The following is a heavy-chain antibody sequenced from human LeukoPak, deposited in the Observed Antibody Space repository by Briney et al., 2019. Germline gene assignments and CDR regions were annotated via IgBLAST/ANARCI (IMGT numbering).Heavy chain of an antibody. CDR3: AKGGYYERPWYFDY. CDR1: GFTFSHYA. Sequence: GRSLRLSCAASGFTFSHYAMHWVRQAPGKGLEWVGVISFDGTNKFYADSVKGRFTISRDNSKNALYLQMNSLRAEDTAVYYCAKGGYYERPWYFDYWGQGTLVTVSS. J-gene: IGHJ4*02. V-gene: IGHV3-30*18. CDR2: ISFDGTNK. D-gene: IGHD3-22*01.